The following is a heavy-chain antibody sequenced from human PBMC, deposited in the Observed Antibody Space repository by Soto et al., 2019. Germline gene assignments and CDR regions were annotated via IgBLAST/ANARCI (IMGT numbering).Heavy chain of an antibody. Sequence: GGSLRLSCTASGSTFRTYGMNWVRQAPGKGLEWVSSISNSGDYIYYADSVQGRFTISRDNAKNSLYLQMNSLRAEDTAVYFCARDESAGSSIRYWGQGILVTVSS. J-gene: IGHJ4*02. CDR3: ARDESAGSSIRY. D-gene: IGHD2-2*01. V-gene: IGHV3-21*01. CDR2: ISNSGDYI. CDR1: GSTFRTYG.